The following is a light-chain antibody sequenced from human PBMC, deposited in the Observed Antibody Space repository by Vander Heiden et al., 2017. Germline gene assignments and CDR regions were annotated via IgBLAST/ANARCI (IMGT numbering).Light chain of an antibody. CDR1: QSVLYSPNNKNY. J-gene: IGKJ1*01. Sequence: DLVMTQSPDSLAVSLGERATINCKSSQSVLYSPNNKNYLAWYQQKPGQPPKLLIYWASTREAGVPDRFSGSGSGTDFTLTISSLQAEDVAVYYCQQYYSTPTWTFGQGTKVEIK. CDR3: QQYYSTPTWT. V-gene: IGKV4-1*01. CDR2: WAS.